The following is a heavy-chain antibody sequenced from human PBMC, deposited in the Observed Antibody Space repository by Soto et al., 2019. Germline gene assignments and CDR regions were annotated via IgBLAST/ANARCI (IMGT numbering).Heavy chain of an antibody. D-gene: IGHD5-12*01. CDR1: GGTFRSYA. CDR3: ARGWGIVAFDY. V-gene: IGHV1-69*01. Sequence: QVQLVQSGAEVKKPGSSVHVSCKASGGTFRSYAISWVRQAPGPGLEWMGGIIPIFGTANYAQKFQGRVTITADEATRTAYMELSSLRSEDTAVYYCARGWGIVAFDYWGQGTLVTVSS. J-gene: IGHJ4*02. CDR2: IIPIFGTA.